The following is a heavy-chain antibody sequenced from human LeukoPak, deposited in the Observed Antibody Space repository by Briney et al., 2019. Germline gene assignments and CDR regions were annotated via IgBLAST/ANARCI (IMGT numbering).Heavy chain of an antibody. J-gene: IGHJ4*02. Sequence: SETLSLTCSVSGDSVTSSYWNWIRQPPGKGLEWFGYVSSDRTTNYTPSLRSRLIMSVDTAKSDISLILTSVNASDTAIYYCARLDCFVEGCYNHWGRGTLVTVSS. CDR2: VSSDRTT. CDR1: GDSVTSSY. V-gene: IGHV4-59*08. CDR3: ARLDCFVEGCYNH. D-gene: IGHD2-15*01.